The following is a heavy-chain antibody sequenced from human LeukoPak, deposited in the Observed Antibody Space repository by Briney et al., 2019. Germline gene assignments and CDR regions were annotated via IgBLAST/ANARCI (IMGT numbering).Heavy chain of an antibody. J-gene: IGHJ6*03. CDR1: GYTFTSYG. CDR2: ISAYNGNT. Sequence: ASVKVSCKASGYTFTSYGISWVRQAPGQGLEWMGWISAYNGNTNYAQKLQGRVTVTTDTSTSTAYMELRSLRSDDTAVYYCARALYSGYYYSLAPSHYYYMDVWGKGTTVTVSS. CDR3: ARALYSGYYYSLAPSHYYYMDV. D-gene: IGHD3-22*01. V-gene: IGHV1-18*01.